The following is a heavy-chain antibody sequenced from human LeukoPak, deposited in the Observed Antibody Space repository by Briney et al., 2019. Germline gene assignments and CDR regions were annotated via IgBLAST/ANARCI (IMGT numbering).Heavy chain of an antibody. V-gene: IGHV3-21*01. J-gene: IGHJ6*02. CDR3: ARDRAPYYYYGMDV. CDR2: ISSRSSYI. CDR1: GFTFSSYT. Sequence: GGSLRLSCAASGFTFSSYTMNWVRQAPGKGLEWVSFISSRSSYISYADSVKGRLTISRDNAKNSLYLQMNSLRAEDTAVYYCARDRAPYYYYGMDVWGQGTTVTVSS. D-gene: IGHD3-10*01.